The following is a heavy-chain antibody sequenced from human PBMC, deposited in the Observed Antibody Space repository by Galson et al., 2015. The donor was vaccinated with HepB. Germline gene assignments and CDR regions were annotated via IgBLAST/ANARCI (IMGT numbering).Heavy chain of an antibody. D-gene: IGHD3-22*01. J-gene: IGHJ2*01. Sequence: SVKVSCKASGYTLTINAIHWVRQAPGQGLEWMGWINTNTGNPTYAQGFTGRFAFSLDTSVSTAYLQISSLKAEDTAVYSCARGGGCYDNSGYYHNWYFDLWGRGTLVTVSS. CDR2: INTNTGNP. CDR1: GYTLTINA. CDR3: ARGGGCYDNSGYYHNWYFDL. V-gene: IGHV7-4-1*02.